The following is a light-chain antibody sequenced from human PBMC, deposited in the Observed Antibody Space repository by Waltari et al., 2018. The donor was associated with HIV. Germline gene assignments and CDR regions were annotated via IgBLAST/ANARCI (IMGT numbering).Light chain of an antibody. Sequence: EIVLTQSPGTLSFSPGERATLSCRASQSVNNNYIAWYQQKLGQAPRLLIYGASSRATDIPDRFSGSGSGTDFTLTISRLEPEDFAVYYCQQYGPSLTFGGGTKVEIK. CDR3: QQYGPSLT. CDR2: GAS. CDR1: QSVNNNY. V-gene: IGKV3-20*01. J-gene: IGKJ4*01.